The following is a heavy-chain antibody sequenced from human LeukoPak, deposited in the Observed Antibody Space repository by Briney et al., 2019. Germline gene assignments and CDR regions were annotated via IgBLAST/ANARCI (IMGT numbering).Heavy chain of an antibody. CDR3: GRQTMVRGVMNFQH. J-gene: IGHJ1*01. CDR1: GGSISSYY. Sequence: SETLSLTCTVSGGSISSYYWSWIRQPPGKGLEWIGYIYYSGSTNYNPSLKSRVTISVDTSKNQFSLKLSSVTAADTAVYYCGRQTMVRGVMNFQHWGQGTLVTVSS. CDR2: IYYSGST. D-gene: IGHD3-10*01. V-gene: IGHV4-59*08.